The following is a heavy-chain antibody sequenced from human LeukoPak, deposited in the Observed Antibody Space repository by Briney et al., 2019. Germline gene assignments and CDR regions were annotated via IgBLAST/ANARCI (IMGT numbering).Heavy chain of an antibody. Sequence: ASVEVSCKASGYTFTGYYMHWVRQAPGQGLEWMGWINPNSGGTNYAQKFQGRVTMTRDTSINTAYMELSRLRSDDTAVYYCARFPFAPYSNSWYEVDYWGQGTLVTVSS. CDR2: INPNSGGT. J-gene: IGHJ4*02. CDR1: GYTFTGYY. CDR3: ARFPFAPYSNSWYEVDY. D-gene: IGHD6-13*01. V-gene: IGHV1-2*02.